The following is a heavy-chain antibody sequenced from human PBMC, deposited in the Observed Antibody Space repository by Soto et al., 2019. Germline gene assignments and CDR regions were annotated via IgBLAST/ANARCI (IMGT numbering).Heavy chain of an antibody. Sequence: QVQLVQSGGEMKKPGASVKVSCETSGYTFNTYGVYWVRQVPGQGLEWMGWISGYNGDTRYAQKLQDRVPMTIDISMSTAYMELRSPRTADTAVYYSARKLLPQGCGYPPDFWG. CDR3: ARKLLPQGCGYPPDF. CDR2: ISGYNGDT. V-gene: IGHV1-18*01. D-gene: IGHD1-26*01. J-gene: IGHJ6*01. CDR1: GYTFNTYG.